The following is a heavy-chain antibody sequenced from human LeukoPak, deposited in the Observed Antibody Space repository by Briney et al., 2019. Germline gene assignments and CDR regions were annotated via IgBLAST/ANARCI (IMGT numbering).Heavy chain of an antibody. Sequence: SETLSLTCAVYGGSFSGYYWSWIRQPPGKGLEWIGEINHSGSTNYNPSLKSRVTISVDTSKNQFSLKLSSVTAADTAVYYCARGVSGTFDYWGQGTLVTVSS. CDR3: ARGVSGTFDY. CDR1: GGSFSGYY. D-gene: IGHD6-19*01. V-gene: IGHV4-34*01. CDR2: INHSGST. J-gene: IGHJ4*02.